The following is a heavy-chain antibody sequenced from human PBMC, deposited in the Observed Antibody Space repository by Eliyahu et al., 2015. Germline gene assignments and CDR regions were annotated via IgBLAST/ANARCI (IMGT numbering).Heavy chain of an antibody. V-gene: IGHV1-69*01. D-gene: IGHD4-17*01. CDR2: IIPIXGTA. CDR1: GXXXSSYX. J-gene: IGHJ4*02. Sequence: QVQLVQSGAEVKKPGSSVXVSCKASGXXXSSYXISWVRQAPGQGLEWMGGIIPIXGTANYAQKFQGRVTITADESTSTAYMELSSLRSEDTAVYYCARRHGDPHPVDLGPFDYWGQGTLVTVSS. CDR3: ARRHGDPHPVDLGPFDY.